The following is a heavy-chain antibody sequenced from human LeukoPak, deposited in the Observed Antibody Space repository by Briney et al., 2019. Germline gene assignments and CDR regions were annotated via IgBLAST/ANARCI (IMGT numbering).Heavy chain of an antibody. Sequence: ASVKVSCKASGYTFTSYDINWVRQATGQGLEWMGWMNPNSGNTGYAQKFQGRVTMTRNTSISTAYMELSSLRSDDTAVYYCARGLQYQLLKALRYYYMDVWGEGTTVTVSS. CDR1: GYTFTSYD. V-gene: IGHV1-8*01. CDR2: MNPNSGNT. CDR3: ARGLQYQLLKALRYYYMDV. D-gene: IGHD2-2*01. J-gene: IGHJ6*03.